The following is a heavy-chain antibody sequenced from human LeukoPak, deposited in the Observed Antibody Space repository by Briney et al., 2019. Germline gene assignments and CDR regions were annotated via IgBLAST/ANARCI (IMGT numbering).Heavy chain of an antibody. J-gene: IGHJ4*02. CDR1: GFTFSSYW. CDR2: INSDGSST. D-gene: IGHD3-22*01. V-gene: IGHV3-74*01. CDR3: ARIDSSGYYLWYFDC. Sequence: GGSLRLSCAASGFTFSSYWMHWVRQAPGKELVWVSRINSDGSSTSYADSVKGRFTISRDNAKNTLYLQMNSLRAEDTAVYYCARIDSSGYYLWYFDCWGQGTLVTVSS.